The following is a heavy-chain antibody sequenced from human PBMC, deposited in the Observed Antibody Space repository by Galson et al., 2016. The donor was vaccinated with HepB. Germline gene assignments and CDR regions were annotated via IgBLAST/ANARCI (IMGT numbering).Heavy chain of an antibody. CDR3: ARQLLAARGRFDP. CDR1: GGTFSSDT. Sequence: SVTVSCKASGGTFSSDTITWVRQAPGQGLEWMGEINPFFGTTKYAQEFQGRVTITADKSTSTANMDLNSLSFDDPAVYSCARQLLAARGRFDPWGQGTLVTVSS. V-gene: IGHV1-69*06. D-gene: IGHD6-19*01. CDR2: INPFFGTT. J-gene: IGHJ5*02.